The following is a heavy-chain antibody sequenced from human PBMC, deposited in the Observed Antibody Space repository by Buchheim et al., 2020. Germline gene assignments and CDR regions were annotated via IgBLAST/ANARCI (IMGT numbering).Heavy chain of an antibody. D-gene: IGHD3-10*01. CDR3: AKDLHYTMVRGVDGMDV. Sequence: EVQLLESGGGLVQPGGSLRLSCAASGFTFSSYAMSWVRQAPGKGLEWVSAISGSGGSTYYADSVKGRFTISRENSKNTLYLQMNSLRAEDTAVYYCAKDLHYTMVRGVDGMDVWGQGTT. CDR2: ISGSGGST. CDR1: GFTFSSYA. V-gene: IGHV3-23*01. J-gene: IGHJ6*02.